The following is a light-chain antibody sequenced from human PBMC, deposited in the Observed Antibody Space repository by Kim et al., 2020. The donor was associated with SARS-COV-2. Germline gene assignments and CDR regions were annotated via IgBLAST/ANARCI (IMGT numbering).Light chain of an antibody. V-gene: IGLV1-51*01. Sequence: QSVLTQPPFVSAAPGQKVTISCSGSNSNIRSNYVSWYQQLPGTAPKLLIFDSDKRRSGIPNRFSGFRSGTSATLVIAGLQTGDEADYYCGTWDNSLRVGVFGGGTKVTVL. CDR3: GTWDNSLRVGV. J-gene: IGLJ2*01. CDR2: DSD. CDR1: NSNIRSNY.